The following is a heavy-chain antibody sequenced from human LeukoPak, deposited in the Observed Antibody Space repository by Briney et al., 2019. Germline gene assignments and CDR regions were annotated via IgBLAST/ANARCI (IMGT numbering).Heavy chain of an antibody. CDR3: TKGTIWLPFDY. D-gene: IGHD5-18*01. Sequence: GGSLRLSCSAAGFTFSNFPMHWVRQAPGKGLEYVSAISTDGGSTYYADSVKGRFTISRDNSKDTLYLQMNSLRAEDTAVYYCTKGTIWLPFDYWGQGTLVTVSS. J-gene: IGHJ4*02. CDR2: ISTDGGST. V-gene: IGHV3-64*04. CDR1: GFTFSNFP.